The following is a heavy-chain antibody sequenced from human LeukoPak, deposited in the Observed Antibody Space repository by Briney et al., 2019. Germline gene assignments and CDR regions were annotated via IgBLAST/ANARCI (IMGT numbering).Heavy chain of an antibody. V-gene: IGHV4-39*07. D-gene: IGHD5-18*01. CDR2: IFYSGST. CDR1: GGSISTSSYY. CDR3: ARDMDTAINTFDY. Sequence: SETLSLTCTVSGGSISTSSYYWGWVRQPPGKGLEWIGNIFYSGSTYYSPSLKSRVTISLDTSRNQFSLKLSSVTAADTAVYYCARDMDTAINTFDYWGQGTLVTVSS. J-gene: IGHJ4*02.